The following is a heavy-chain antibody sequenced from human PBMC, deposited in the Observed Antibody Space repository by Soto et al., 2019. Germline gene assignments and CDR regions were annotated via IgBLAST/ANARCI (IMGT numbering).Heavy chain of an antibody. Sequence: GGSLRLSCVVSGFSFSSVWMTWVRQAPGKGLECVANIKYDGSEEYYVDSVKGRFTISRDNAKNSLYLQMNSLRDEDSAVYYCVKALNWQGHGGQGTLVTVSS. J-gene: IGHJ4*02. CDR1: GFSFSSVW. CDR2: IKYDGSEE. V-gene: IGHV3-7*01. CDR3: VKALNWQGH.